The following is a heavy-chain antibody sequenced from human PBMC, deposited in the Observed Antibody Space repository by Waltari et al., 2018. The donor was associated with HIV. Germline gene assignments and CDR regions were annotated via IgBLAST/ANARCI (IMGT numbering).Heavy chain of an antibody. CDR3: ARGIVGAKEKNNGMDV. J-gene: IGHJ6*02. V-gene: IGHV4-61*02. CDR2: IYTSGST. Sequence: QVQLQESGPRLVKPSQTLSRTCTVSGGSISSGSDNWSWIRQPAGKGLEWIGRIYTSGSTNYNPSLKSRVTISVDTSRNEFSLRLSSVTAADTGVYYCARGIVGAKEKNNGMDVWGQGTTVTVSS. D-gene: IGHD1-26*01. CDR1: GGSISSGSDN.